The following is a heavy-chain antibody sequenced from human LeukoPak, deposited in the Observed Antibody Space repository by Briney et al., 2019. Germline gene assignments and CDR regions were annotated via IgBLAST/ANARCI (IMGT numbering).Heavy chain of an antibody. CDR3: CWMATVFTVDY. V-gene: IGHV3-15*01. CDR2: IRNDRIR. Sequence: PGGSLRLSCVLSGLTFSDAWMSWGRQAPGKGLEWVGRIRNDRIRDFGAAVQGRFSISRDNSNNTFYLQMNSLRTEDTGMYFCCWMATVFTVDYWGQGTLVTVSS. J-gene: IGHJ4*02. CDR1: GLTFSDAW. D-gene: IGHD5-24*01.